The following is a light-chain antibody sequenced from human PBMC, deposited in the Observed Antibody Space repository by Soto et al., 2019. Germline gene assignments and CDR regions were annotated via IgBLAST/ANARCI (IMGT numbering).Light chain of an antibody. Sequence: IFMTQSPATLSVSPGGRATLSCRASEDVSSKLAWYQQKPGLPPRLVIYDASTRATGILGRFSGSGSGKDFTLTISGLQSEDFAIYYCLQYDTWPPGTFGQGTKVDIK. J-gene: IGKJ1*01. CDR1: EDVSSK. V-gene: IGKV3-15*01. CDR2: DAS. CDR3: LQYDTWPPGT.